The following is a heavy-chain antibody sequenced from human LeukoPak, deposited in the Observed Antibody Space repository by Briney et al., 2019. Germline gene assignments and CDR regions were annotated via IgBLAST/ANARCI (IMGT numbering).Heavy chain of an antibody. CDR2: ITSSGDTT. J-gene: IGHJ5*01. CDR3: AKDRPNYFGSNGDYYRRNGDS. D-gene: IGHD3-10*01. CDR1: GFTFSIYA. Sequence: PGGSLRLSCTASGFTFSIYAMSWVRHAPGRGLEWVSAITSSGDTTFYADSVRGWFTISRDNSKNTLYLQMNSLRAEDPAVFYCAKDRPNYFGSNGDYYRRNGDSWGQGTLVTVSS. V-gene: IGHV3-23*01.